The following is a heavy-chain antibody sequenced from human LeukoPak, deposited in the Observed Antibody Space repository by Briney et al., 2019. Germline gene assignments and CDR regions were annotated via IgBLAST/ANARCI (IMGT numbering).Heavy chain of an antibody. CDR3: ARRISPGSYYPSYYFDS. D-gene: IGHD3-10*01. V-gene: IGHV1-18*01. Sequence: ASVKVSCEDSGYTFTNHGFSWVRHAPGQGLEWMGWITTYNGDTNYAQKFQGRVTMTTDTSTSTAYLELRSLRSDAAAVYYRARRISPGSYYPSYYFDSWGQGALVTVSS. CDR2: ITTYNGDT. J-gene: IGHJ4*02. CDR1: GYTFTNHG.